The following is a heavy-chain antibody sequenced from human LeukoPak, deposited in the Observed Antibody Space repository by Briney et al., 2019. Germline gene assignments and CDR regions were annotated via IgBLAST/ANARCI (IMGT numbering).Heavy chain of an antibody. D-gene: IGHD6-19*01. Sequence: PGGSLRLSCAASGFTFSSYSMSWVRQAPGKGLEWVANIKQDGSEKYYVNSVKGRFTISRDNAKNSLYLQMNSLRAEDTAVYYCARAKWLVRYGMDVWGQGTTVTVSS. CDR3: ARAKWLVRYGMDV. J-gene: IGHJ6*02. CDR2: IKQDGSEK. V-gene: IGHV3-7*01. CDR1: GFTFSSYS.